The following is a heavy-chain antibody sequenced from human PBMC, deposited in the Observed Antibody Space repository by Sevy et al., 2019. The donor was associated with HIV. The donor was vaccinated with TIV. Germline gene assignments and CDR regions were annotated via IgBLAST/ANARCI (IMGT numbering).Heavy chain of an antibody. Sequence: GESLKISCTASGYTFGDYAMSWFRQAPGKGLEWVGFIRSKTYGETTEYAASVKGRFTISRDDSKSIAYLQMNSLKTEDTAVYYCTRDQAAYGDYAIDSWGQGTLVTVSS. J-gene: IGHJ4*02. V-gene: IGHV3-49*03. D-gene: IGHD4-17*01. CDR3: TRDQAAYGDYAIDS. CDR1: GYTFGDYA. CDR2: IRSKTYGETT.